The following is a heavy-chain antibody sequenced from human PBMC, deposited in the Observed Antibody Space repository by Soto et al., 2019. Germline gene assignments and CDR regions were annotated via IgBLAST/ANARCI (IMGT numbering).Heavy chain of an antibody. Sequence: SETLSLTCVVSGGSTSSGGFSWSWIRQPPGKGLEWIGHISDSGSTYYNPSIRSPVTISVDRSKNQFSLNMTSVTAADTAVYFSARVRDLFYETSGYYRACFDSWGQGIIVT. CDR1: GGSTSSGGFS. CDR2: ISDSGST. D-gene: IGHD3-22*01. CDR3: ARVRDLFYETSGYYRACFDS. V-gene: IGHV4-30-2*01. J-gene: IGHJ4*02.